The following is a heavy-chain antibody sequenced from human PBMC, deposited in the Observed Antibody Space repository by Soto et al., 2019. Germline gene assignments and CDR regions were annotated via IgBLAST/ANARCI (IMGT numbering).Heavy chain of an antibody. CDR1: GGSVSSGSYY. V-gene: IGHV4-61*01. CDR3: ARTMVGARAGYFDY. J-gene: IGHJ4*02. D-gene: IGHD1-26*01. Sequence: SETLSLTCTVSGGSVSSGSYYWSWIRQPPGKGLEWIGYIYYSGSTNYNPSLKSRVTISVDASKNQFSLKLSSVTAADTAVYYCARTMVGARAGYFDYWGRGTLVTVSS. CDR2: IYYSGST.